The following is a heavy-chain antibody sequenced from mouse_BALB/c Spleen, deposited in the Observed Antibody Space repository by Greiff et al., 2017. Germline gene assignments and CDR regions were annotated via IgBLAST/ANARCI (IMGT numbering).Heavy chain of an antibody. CDR3: AREDDYDYDWFAY. Sequence: EVQLQQSGPGLVKPSQSLSLTCSVTGYSITSGYYWNWIRQFPGNKLEWMGYISYDGSNNYNPSLKNRISITRDTSKNQFFLKLNSVTTEDTATYYCAREDDYDYDWFAYWGQGTLVTVSA. CDR2: ISYDGSN. CDR1: GYSITSGYY. D-gene: IGHD2-4*01. V-gene: IGHV3-6*02. J-gene: IGHJ3*01.